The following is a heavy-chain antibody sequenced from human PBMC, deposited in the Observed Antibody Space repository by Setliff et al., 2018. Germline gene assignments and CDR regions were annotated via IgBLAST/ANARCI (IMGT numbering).Heavy chain of an antibody. Sequence: SETLSLTCTVSGASISANHYWGWIRQTPGKGLEWIGSISYGGNTYYDPSLKSRVTISVDTSKNQFSLKLTSVTAADTAIYYCASRRTGPGGWFDYWGQGTLVTVSS. CDR2: ISYGGNT. CDR1: GASISANHY. D-gene: IGHD1-26*01. J-gene: IGHJ5*01. V-gene: IGHV4-39*01. CDR3: ASRRTGPGGWFDY.